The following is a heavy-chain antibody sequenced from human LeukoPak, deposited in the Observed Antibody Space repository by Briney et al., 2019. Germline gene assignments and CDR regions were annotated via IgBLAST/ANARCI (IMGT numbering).Heavy chain of an antibody. D-gene: IGHD3-10*01. Sequence: SQTLSLTCTVSGGSISSGDYYWSWIRQPPGKGLEWIGYIYYSGSTYYNPSLKSRVTISVDTSKNQFSLKLSSVTAADTAVYYCARGRDYYGSGSYYDWGQGTLVTVSS. J-gene: IGHJ4*02. CDR3: ARGRDYYGSGSYYD. CDR2: IYYSGST. V-gene: IGHV4-30-4*01. CDR1: GGSISSGDYY.